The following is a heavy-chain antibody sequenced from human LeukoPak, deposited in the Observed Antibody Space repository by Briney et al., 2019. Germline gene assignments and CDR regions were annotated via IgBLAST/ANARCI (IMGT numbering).Heavy chain of an antibody. J-gene: IGHJ4*02. CDR3: ARTRIAAYYFDY. D-gene: IGHD6-13*01. CDR2: INHSGST. Sequence: SETLSLTCAVYGGSLSGYYGSWIRQPPGKGLEWIGEINHSGSTNYNPSLKSRVTISVDTSKNQFSLKLSSVTAADMAVYYCARTRIAAYYFDYWGQGTLVTVSS. CDR1: GGSLSGYY. V-gene: IGHV4-34*01.